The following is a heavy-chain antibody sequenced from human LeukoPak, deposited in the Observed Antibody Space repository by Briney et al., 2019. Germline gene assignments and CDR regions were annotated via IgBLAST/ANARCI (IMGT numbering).Heavy chain of an antibody. V-gene: IGHV3-64*01. CDR3: AKPYYYDSSGYYPYYFDY. CDR2: ISSNGGST. Sequence: GGSLRLSCAASGFTFSSYAMHWVRQAPGKGLEYVSAISSNGGSTYYANSVKGRFTISRDNSKNTLYLQMGSLRAEDMAVYYCAKPYYYDSSGYYPYYFDYWGQGTLVTVSS. J-gene: IGHJ4*02. D-gene: IGHD3-22*01. CDR1: GFTFSSYA.